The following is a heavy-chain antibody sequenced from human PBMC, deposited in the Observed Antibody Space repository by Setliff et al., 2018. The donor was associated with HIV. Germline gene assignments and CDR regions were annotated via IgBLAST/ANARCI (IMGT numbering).Heavy chain of an antibody. D-gene: IGHD3-10*01. CDR3: ARGWVRGPIISPGTHFSYGLDV. CDR2: INAGNGDT. Sequence: ASVKVSCKTSGFTFSNYAIHWVRQAPGQGLEWMGWINAGNGDTRYSPKFQGRVTFTRDSSASTVYMEMSSLRSEDTAMFYCARGWVRGPIISPGTHFSYGLDVWGQGTPVTAP. J-gene: IGHJ6*02. V-gene: IGHV1-3*01. CDR1: GFTFSNYA.